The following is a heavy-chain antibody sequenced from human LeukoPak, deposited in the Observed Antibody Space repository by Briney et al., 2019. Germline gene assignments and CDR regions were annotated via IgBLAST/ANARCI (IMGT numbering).Heavy chain of an antibody. CDR2: INPNSGGT. J-gene: IGHJ4*02. D-gene: IGHD3-22*01. CDR3: ARGIYDSSGRYYFDY. CDR1: GYTFTGYY. Sequence: ASVTVSFKASGYTFTGYYMHWVRQAPGQGLEWMGWINPNSGGTNYAQKFQGRVTMTRDTSISTAYMELSRLRSDDTAVYYCARGIYDSSGRYYFDYWGQGTLVTVSS. V-gene: IGHV1-2*02.